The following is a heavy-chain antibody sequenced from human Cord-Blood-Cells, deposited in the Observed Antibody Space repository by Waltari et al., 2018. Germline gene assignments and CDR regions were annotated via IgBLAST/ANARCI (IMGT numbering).Heavy chain of an antibody. V-gene: IGHV1-3*01. CDR3: ARDGLSGGSGSYYYYYYMDV. CDR2: INAGNGNT. Sequence: QLVQSGAEATKPAHSLKVSCQDTGYTSTIHPMHSLPQSSRQSLTWMGWINAGNGNTKYSQKFQGRVTITRDTSASTADMELSSLRSEDTAVYYCARDGLSGGSGSYYYYYYMDVWGKGTTVTVSS. J-gene: IGHJ6*03. D-gene: IGHD3-10*01. CDR1: GYTSTIHP.